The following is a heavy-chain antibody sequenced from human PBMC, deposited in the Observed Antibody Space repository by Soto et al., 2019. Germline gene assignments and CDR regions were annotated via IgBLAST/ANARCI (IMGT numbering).Heavy chain of an antibody. J-gene: IGHJ6*02. CDR3: DKDSTQWPRGGMYV. CDR1: GFIFSSYA. D-gene: IGHD5-12*01. CDR2: ISGSGCST. Sequence: PGRSLRLSWAACGFIFSSYAMSWVRQSPGKGLEWVSAISGSGCSTYYADSVKGRFTISRDNSKNTLYLQMNSLRAEDTAVYYCDKDSTQWPRGGMYVWGQGTTVTVSS. V-gene: IGHV3-23*01.